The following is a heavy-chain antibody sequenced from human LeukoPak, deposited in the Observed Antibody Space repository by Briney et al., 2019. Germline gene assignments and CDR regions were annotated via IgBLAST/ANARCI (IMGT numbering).Heavy chain of an antibody. CDR3: ARDRPVLLWFGEFDY. J-gene: IGHJ4*02. CDR1: GYTFTSYA. V-gene: IGHV1-3*01. D-gene: IGHD3-10*01. CDR2: INAGNGNT. Sequence: GASVKVSCKASGYTFTSYAMHWVRQAPGQRLEWMGWINAGNGNTKYSQKFQGRVTITRDTSASTAYMELSSLRSEDTAVYYCARDRPVLLWFGEFDYWGQGTLVTASS.